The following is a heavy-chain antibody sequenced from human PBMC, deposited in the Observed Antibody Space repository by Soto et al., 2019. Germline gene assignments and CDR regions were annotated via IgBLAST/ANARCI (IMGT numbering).Heavy chain of an antibody. V-gene: IGHV3-7*01. CDR2: INQDGSEK. J-gene: IGHJ4*02. CDR1: GFTFSTYW. CDR3: SRSLNS. Sequence: GGSLRLSCAASGFTFSTYWMDWVRQTPGKGLEWVANINQDGSEKNYVDSVKGRFTIYRDNAKNSLYLQMRSLTAEDSALYYCSRSLNSWGQGTLVTVSS.